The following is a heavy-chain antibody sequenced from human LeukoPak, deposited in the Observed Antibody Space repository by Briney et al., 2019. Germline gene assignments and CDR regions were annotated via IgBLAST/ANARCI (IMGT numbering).Heavy chain of an antibody. D-gene: IGHD5-12*01. Sequence: SVKVSCKASGGTFSSYAISWVRQAPGQGLEWMGRIIPILGIANYAQKFQGRVTITADKSTSTAYMELSSLRSEDTAVYYCARLGLVATHADYWGQGTLVTVSS. CDR2: IIPILGIA. CDR3: ARLGLVATHADY. V-gene: IGHV1-69*04. CDR1: GGTFSSYA. J-gene: IGHJ4*02.